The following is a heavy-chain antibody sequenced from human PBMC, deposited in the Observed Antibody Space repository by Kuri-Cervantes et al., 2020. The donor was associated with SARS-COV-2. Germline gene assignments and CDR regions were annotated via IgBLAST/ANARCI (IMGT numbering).Heavy chain of an antibody. V-gene: IGHV1-2*04. CDR3: ARSTLFRRLVVISQGGAFDI. Sequence: ASVKVSCKASGYTFTGYYMHWVRQAPGQGLEWMGWINPNSGGTNYAQKFQGWVTMTRDTSISTVYMELSRLRSDDTAVYYCARSTLFRRLVVISQGGAFDIWAKGQWSPSPQ. J-gene: IGHJ3*02. CDR2: INPNSGGT. CDR1: GYTFTGYY. D-gene: IGHD3-22*01.